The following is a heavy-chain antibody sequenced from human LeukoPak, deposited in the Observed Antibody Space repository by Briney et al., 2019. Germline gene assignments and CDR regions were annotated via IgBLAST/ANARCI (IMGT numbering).Heavy chain of an antibody. Sequence: GGSLRLSCAVSGFTFSDHAMNWVRQAPGKGLEWVSGVGGGGTNTDYAESVRGRFTISRDNPKNTLYLQMDGLRAEDTAVYYCARDFWGAYRVDYFDYWGQGILVTVSS. CDR1: GFTFSDHA. V-gene: IGHV3-23*01. CDR2: VGGGGTNT. D-gene: IGHD3-3*01. J-gene: IGHJ4*02. CDR3: ARDFWGAYRVDYFDY.